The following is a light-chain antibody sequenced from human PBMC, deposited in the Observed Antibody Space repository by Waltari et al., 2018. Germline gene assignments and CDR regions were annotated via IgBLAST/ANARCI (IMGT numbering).Light chain of an antibody. V-gene: IGLV3-21*04. CDR3: HVWDSYSDHAV. Sequence: SYVLTQPPSVSVAPGKTATITWWGNNIGRKSGHWYQRKQGQAPELVMYYDSDRPSGTPERFSGSNSGNTATLTISRVEAGDEADYYCHVWDSYSDHAVFGGGTQLTVL. CDR2: YDS. CDR1: NIGRKS. J-gene: IGLJ7*01.